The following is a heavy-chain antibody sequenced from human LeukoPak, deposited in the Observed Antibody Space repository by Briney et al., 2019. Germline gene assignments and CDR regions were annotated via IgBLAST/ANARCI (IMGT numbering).Heavy chain of an antibody. Sequence: SETLSLTCAVSGGLFSGYYWTWIRQSPGKGLEWIGEINHTGTTNYNPSLKSRVTMSVQKSKNQVFLKVTSVTAADTGVYYCARGFLGVRRFDPWAREVWSPSPQ. CDR2: INHTGTT. CDR1: GGLFSGYY. V-gene: IGHV4-34*01. D-gene: IGHD2-8*01. CDR3: ARGFLGVRRFDP. J-gene: IGHJ5*02.